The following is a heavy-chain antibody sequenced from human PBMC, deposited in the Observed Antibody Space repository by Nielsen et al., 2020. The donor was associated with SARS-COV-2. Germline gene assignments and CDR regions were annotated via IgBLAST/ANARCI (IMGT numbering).Heavy chain of an antibody. CDR1: GFTFSSYA. V-gene: IGHV3-30-3*01. D-gene: IGHD1-26*01. J-gene: IGHJ4*02. Sequence: GGSLRLSCAASGFTFSSYAMHWVRQAPGKGLEWVAVISYDGSNKYYADSVKGRFTISRDNSKNTLYLQMNSLRAEDTAVYYCARGKGGSYLVPFDYWGQGTLVTVSS. CDR3: ARGKGGSYLVPFDY. CDR2: ISYDGSNK.